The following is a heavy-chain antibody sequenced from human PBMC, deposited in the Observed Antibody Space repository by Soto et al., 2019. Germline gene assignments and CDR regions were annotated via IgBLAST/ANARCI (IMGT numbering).Heavy chain of an antibody. CDR2: INPILSMS. CDR3: GYRAFDY. J-gene: IGHJ4*02. Sequence: QVQLVQSGAEVKKPGSSVRVSCKASGDTFTFYSINWVRQAPGLGLEWMGRINPILSMSNYAQRFQGRVTMTADKSTSTAYMELSMAMYYCASSYGSGYRAFDYWGQGALVTVSS. V-gene: IGHV1-69*02. D-gene: IGHD3-10*01. CDR1: GDTFTFYS.